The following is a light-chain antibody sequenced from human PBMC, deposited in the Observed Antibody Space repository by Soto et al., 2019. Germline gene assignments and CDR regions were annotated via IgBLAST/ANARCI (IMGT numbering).Light chain of an antibody. CDR3: QQRSNWRLT. CDR1: QSVSSY. J-gene: IGKJ4*01. Sequence: EIFLTQSPATLSLSQWERATLSWRASQSVSSYLAWYQQKPGQAPRLLIYDASNRATGIPARFSGSGSGTDFTLTISSLEPEDFAVYYCQQRSNWRLTFGGGTKVDIK. V-gene: IGKV3-11*01. CDR2: DAS.